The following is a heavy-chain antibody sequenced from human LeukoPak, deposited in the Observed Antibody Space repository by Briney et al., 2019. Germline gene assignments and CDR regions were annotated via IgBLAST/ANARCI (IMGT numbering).Heavy chain of an antibody. CDR1: GGSISSYY. D-gene: IGHD3-16*02. Sequence: SETLSLTCTVSGGSISSYYWSWIRQPPGKGLEWIGYIYYSGSTNYNPSLKSRVTISVDTSKNQFSLKLSSVTAADTAVYYCASSYYDYVWGSYRCFDYWGQGTLVTVSS. CDR2: IYYSGST. CDR3: ASSYYDYVWGSYRCFDY. J-gene: IGHJ4*02. V-gene: IGHV4-59*01.